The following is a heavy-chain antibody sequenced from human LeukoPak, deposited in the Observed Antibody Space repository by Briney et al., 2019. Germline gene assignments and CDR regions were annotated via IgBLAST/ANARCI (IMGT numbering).Heavy chain of an antibody. V-gene: IGHV3-23*01. CDR2: ISISGSKT. Sequence: GGSLRLSCAASEFDFSSHAMTWVRQAPGKGLEWVSAISISGSKTYYADSVKGRFTISRDNSKNTLYLQMNSLRAEDTAVYYCAKDLGLRCITMIVVRRNGFDYWGQGTLVTVSS. J-gene: IGHJ4*02. D-gene: IGHD3-22*01. CDR1: EFDFSSHA. CDR3: AKDLGLRCITMIVVRRNGFDY.